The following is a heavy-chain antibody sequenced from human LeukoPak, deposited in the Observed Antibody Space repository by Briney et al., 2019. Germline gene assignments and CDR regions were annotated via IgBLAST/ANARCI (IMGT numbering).Heavy chain of an antibody. CDR3: ARGYRITIFGVGTLHWFDP. J-gene: IGHJ5*02. CDR1: GYTFTGYY. V-gene: IGHV1-2*02. D-gene: IGHD3-3*01. CDR2: INPNSGGT. Sequence: ASVKVSCKASGYTFTGYYMHWVRQAPGQGLEWMGWINPNSGGTNYAQKSQGRVTMTRDTSISTAYMELSRLRSDDTAVYYCARGYRITIFGVGTLHWFDPWGQGTLVTVSS.